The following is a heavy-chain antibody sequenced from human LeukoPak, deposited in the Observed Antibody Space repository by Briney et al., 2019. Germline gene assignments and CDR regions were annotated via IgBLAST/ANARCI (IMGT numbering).Heavy chain of an antibody. V-gene: IGHV3-7*05. D-gene: IGHD3-3*01. J-gene: IGHJ4*02. CDR1: GFTFSSYW. CDR2: ISEDGSEK. CDR3: ARDGPHYDFWSGPAY. Sequence: HSGGSLRLSCAASGFTFSSYWMSWVRQAPGKGLEWVANISEDGSEKYYVDSVKGRFIISRDNAKNSLYLQMDSLRAEDTAVYYCARDGPHYDFWSGPAYWGQGTLVTVSS.